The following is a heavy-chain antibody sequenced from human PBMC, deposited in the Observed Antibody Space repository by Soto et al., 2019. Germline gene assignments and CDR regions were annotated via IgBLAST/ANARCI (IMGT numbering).Heavy chain of an antibody. CDR1: GYTFTSYY. CDR2: INPSGGST. D-gene: IGHD2-2*01. Sequence: QVQLVQSGAEVKKPGASVKVSCKASGYTFTSYYMHWVRQAPGQGLEWMGIINPSGGSTSYAQKFQGRVTMTRDTSTSTVYMELSSLRSEDTAVYYCARSYCSSTSCYLGNAFDIWGQGTMVTVSS. V-gene: IGHV1-46*03. J-gene: IGHJ3*02. CDR3: ARSYCSSTSCYLGNAFDI.